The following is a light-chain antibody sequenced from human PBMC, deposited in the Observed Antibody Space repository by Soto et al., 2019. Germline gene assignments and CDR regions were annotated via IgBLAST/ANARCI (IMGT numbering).Light chain of an antibody. J-gene: IGKJ1*01. V-gene: IGKV3-15*01. CDR1: QSVGSN. CDR3: QQYSNWPWT. Sequence: EIAMTQSPATLSVSAGERATVSWRASQSVGSNLAWYQQRPGQGPRLLFYDASTRAWTAGIPARFSGSGSGTQFTLTISSLKYEDFALYYCQQYSNWPWTFGQGTKVDIK. CDR2: DAS.